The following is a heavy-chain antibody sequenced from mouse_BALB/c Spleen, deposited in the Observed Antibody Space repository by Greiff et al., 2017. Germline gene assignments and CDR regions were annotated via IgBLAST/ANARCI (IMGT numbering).Heavy chain of an antibody. CDR2: INSNGGST. Sequence: EVQGVESGGGLVQPGGSLKLSCAASGFTFSSYGMSWVRQTPDKRLELVATINSNGGSTYYPDSVKGRFTISRDNAKNTLYLQMSSLKSEDTAMYYCARDSGYYGSSYEAFDYWGQGTTLTVSS. CDR1: GFTFSSYG. V-gene: IGHV5-6-3*01. CDR3: ARDSGYYGSSYEAFDY. D-gene: IGHD1-1*01. J-gene: IGHJ2*01.